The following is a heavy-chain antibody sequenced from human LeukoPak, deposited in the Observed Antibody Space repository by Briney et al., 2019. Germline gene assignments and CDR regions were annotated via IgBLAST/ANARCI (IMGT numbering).Heavy chain of an antibody. D-gene: IGHD3/OR15-3a*01. V-gene: IGHV3-30-3*01. CDR2: ISYDGSNK. CDR3: ARVGLRNWFDP. J-gene: IGHJ5*02. CDR1: GFTFSSYA. Sequence: GRSLRLSCAASGFTFSSYAMHWVRQAPGKGLEWVAVISYDGSNKYYADSVKGRFTISRDNSKNTLYLQMNSLRAEDTAVYYCARVGLRNWFDPWGQGTLVTVSS.